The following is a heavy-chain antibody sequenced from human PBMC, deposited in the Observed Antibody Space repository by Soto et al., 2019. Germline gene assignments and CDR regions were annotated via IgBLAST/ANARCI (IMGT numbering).Heavy chain of an antibody. D-gene: IGHD3-10*01. Sequence: ASVKVSCKASGYTFTSYAIHWVRQAPGQRLECMGWINTDNGNTKYSQKFQGRVTITRDASASTAYMELSSLRSEDTAVYFCARAPSGYYLDYWGRGTLVTGSS. J-gene: IGHJ4*02. CDR1: GYTFTSYA. V-gene: IGHV1-3*04. CDR3: ARAPSGYYLDY. CDR2: INTDNGNT.